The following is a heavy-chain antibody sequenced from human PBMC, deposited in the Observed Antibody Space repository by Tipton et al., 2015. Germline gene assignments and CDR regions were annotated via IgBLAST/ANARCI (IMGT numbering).Heavy chain of an antibody. Sequence: TLSLTCAVSGDSINSGGHYWTWIRQHPGKGLEWIGNVYSSGSTYYNPSLKSRVTISADTSKNQFSLKLSSVTAADTAVYYCARSLEWQAAKCGPWGQGTLGTGSS. CDR3: ARSLEWQAAKCGP. J-gene: IGHJ5*02. V-gene: IGHV4-31*11. CDR1: GDSINSGGHY. D-gene: IGHD3-3*01. CDR2: VYSSGST.